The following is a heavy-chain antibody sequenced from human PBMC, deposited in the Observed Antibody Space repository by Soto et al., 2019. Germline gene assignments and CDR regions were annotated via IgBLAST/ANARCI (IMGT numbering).Heavy chain of an antibody. Sequence: SETLSLTCTVSGGSISSSSYYWGWIRQPPGKGLEWIGSIHYSGSTYYNPSLKSRVTISVDTSKNQFSLKLSSVTAADTAVYYCASLRGLQTIRYFDYWGQGTLVTVSS. V-gene: IGHV4-39*01. J-gene: IGHJ4*02. CDR1: GGSISSSSYY. CDR2: IHYSGST. CDR3: ASLRGLQTIRYFDY. D-gene: IGHD3-10*01.